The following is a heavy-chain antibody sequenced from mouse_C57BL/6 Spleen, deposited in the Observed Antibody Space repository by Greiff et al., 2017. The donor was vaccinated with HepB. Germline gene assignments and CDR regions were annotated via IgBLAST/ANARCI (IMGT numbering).Heavy chain of an antibody. CDR1: GFTFSSYA. CDR3: TRGDYYGSRYFDY. J-gene: IGHJ2*01. V-gene: IGHV5-9-1*02. Sequence: EVKLVESGEGLVKPGGSLKLSCAASGFTFSSYAMSWVRQTPEKRLEWVAYISSGGDYIYYADTVKGRFTISRDNARNTLYLQMSSLKSEDTAMYYCTRGDYYGSRYFDYWGQGTTLTVSS. D-gene: IGHD1-1*01. CDR2: ISSGGDYI.